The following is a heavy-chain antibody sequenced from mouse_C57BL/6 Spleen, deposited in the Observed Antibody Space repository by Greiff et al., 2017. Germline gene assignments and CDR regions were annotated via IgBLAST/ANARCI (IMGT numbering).Heavy chain of an antibody. CDR2: INPNNGGT. V-gene: IGHV1-22*01. D-gene: IGHD1-1*01. CDR3: ARADCSSYYAGD. Sequence: VQLQQSGPELVKPGASVKMSCKASGYTFTDYNMHWVKQSPGKGLEWIGYINPNNGGTSYNQKFKGKATLTVNKSSSTAYMRLRSLTSEDSAVYYCARADCSSYYAGDWGKGTTLTVAS. J-gene: IGHJ2*01. CDR1: GYTFTDYN.